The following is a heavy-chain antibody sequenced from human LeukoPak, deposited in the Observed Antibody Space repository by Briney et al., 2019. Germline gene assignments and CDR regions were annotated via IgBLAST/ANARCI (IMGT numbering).Heavy chain of an antibody. CDR1: GFTYSDYS. Sequence: GGSVRLSCAASGFTYSDYSMHWVRQAPGRGLEWVAFILNDGTWEYYPDSVKGRLTISRDNSRNTLYLQMNSVRLEDTAIYYCVKGGSISHNWFDSWGQGTLVTVSS. V-gene: IGHV3-30*02. CDR3: VKGGSISHNWFDS. J-gene: IGHJ5*01. CDR2: ILNDGTWE. D-gene: IGHD3-16*01.